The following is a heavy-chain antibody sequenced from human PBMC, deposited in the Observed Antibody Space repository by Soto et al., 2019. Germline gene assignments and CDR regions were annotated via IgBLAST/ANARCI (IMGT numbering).Heavy chain of an antibody. CDR1: GGSISSGGYY. Sequence: SETLSLTCTVSGGSISSGGYYWSWIRQHPGKGLEWIGNIYYSGSTYYNPSLKSRVIISVDTPKNQFSLKLSSVTAADTAVYYCARYCSGGNCYSYYFDYWGLGTLVTVS. V-gene: IGHV4-31*03. D-gene: IGHD2-15*01. CDR2: IYYSGST. J-gene: IGHJ4*02. CDR3: ARYCSGGNCYSYYFDY.